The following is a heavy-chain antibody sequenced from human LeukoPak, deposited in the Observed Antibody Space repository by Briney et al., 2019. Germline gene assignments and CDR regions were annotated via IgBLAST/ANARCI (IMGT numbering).Heavy chain of an antibody. CDR3: ARDLRYYYDSSGHLD. V-gene: IGHV3-21*01. CDR2: ISSSSSYI. CDR1: GFTFSSYS. Sequence: GGSLRLSCAASGFTFSSYSMNWVRQAPGKGLEWVSSISSSSSYIYYADSVKGRFTISRDNAKNSQYLQMNSLRAEDTAVYYCARDLRYYYDSSGHLDWGQGTLVTVSS. J-gene: IGHJ4*02. D-gene: IGHD3-22*01.